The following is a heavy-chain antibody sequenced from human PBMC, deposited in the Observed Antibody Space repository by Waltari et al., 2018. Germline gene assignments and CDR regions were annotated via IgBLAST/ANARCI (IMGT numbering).Heavy chain of an antibody. Sequence: QVQLQESGPGLVKPSETLSLTCAVSGYSISSGYYWGWIRQPPGKGLEWIGSIYPSGSTYNHPSLKGRVTITVDTSKSQFSLKLSSVTAADTAVYYCARQGPYSSSSLTGFDYWGQGTLVTVSS. CDR3: ARQGPYSSSSLTGFDY. D-gene: IGHD6-6*01. CDR2: IYPSGST. CDR1: GYSISSGYY. V-gene: IGHV4-38-2*01. J-gene: IGHJ4*02.